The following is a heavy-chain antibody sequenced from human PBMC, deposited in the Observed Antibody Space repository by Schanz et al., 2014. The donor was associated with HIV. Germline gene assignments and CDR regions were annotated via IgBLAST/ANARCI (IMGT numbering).Heavy chain of an antibody. CDR3: ARVGLRVRGSYGYLGAFDI. D-gene: IGHD5-18*01. Sequence: QVQLVESGGGVVQPGRSLRLSCAASGFTFSSYAMHWVRQAPGKGLEWVAVISYDGSTKYYADSVKGRFTISRDNSKNTLYLQMNSLRAEDTAVFYCARVGLRVRGSYGYLGAFDIWGQGTMVTVSS. J-gene: IGHJ3*02. CDR1: GFTFSSYA. CDR2: ISYDGSTK. V-gene: IGHV3-30*04.